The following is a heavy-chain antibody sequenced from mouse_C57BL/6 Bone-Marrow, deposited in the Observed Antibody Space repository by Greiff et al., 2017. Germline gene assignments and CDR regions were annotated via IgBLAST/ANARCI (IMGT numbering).Heavy chain of an antibody. D-gene: IGHD1-1*01. V-gene: IGHV1-69*01. Sequence: QVQLQQPGAELVMPGASVKLSCKASGYTFTSYWMHWVKQRPGQGLEWIGEIDPSDSYTNYNQKFKGKSTLTVDKSSSTAYMQLSSLTSEDSAVYYCAREGDYYGSSPFAYRGQGTLVTVSA. J-gene: IGHJ3*01. CDR2: IDPSDSYT. CDR1: GYTFTSYW. CDR3: AREGDYYGSSPFAY.